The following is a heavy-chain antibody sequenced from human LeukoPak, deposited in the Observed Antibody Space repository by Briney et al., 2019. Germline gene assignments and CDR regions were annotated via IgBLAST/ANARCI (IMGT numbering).Heavy chain of an antibody. CDR1: GGSISSYY. J-gene: IGHJ4*02. CDR3: ARDVAMVSSRMGY. V-gene: IGHV4-4*07. D-gene: IGHD5-18*01. CDR2: IYTSGST. Sequence: PSETLSLTCTVSGGSISSYYWSWVRQPAGGGREWIGRIYTSGSTNYNPSLKSRVTISVDTSKNQFSLKLSSVTAADTAVYYCARDVAMVSSRMGYWGQGTLVTVSS.